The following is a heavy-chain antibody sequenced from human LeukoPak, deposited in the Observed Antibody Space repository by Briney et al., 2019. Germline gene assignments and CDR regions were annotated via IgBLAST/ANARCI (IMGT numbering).Heavy chain of an antibody. Sequence: SETPSLTCTVSGGSISSYYWSWIRQPPGKGLEWIGYIYYSGSTNYNPSLKSRVTISVDTSKNQFSLKLSSVTAADTAVYYCARAGRVGGAVVVPAAMNLDVWGKGTTVTISS. V-gene: IGHV4-59*01. D-gene: IGHD2-2*01. CDR1: GGSISSYY. CDR3: ARAGRVGGAVVVPAAMNLDV. J-gene: IGHJ6*04. CDR2: IYYSGST.